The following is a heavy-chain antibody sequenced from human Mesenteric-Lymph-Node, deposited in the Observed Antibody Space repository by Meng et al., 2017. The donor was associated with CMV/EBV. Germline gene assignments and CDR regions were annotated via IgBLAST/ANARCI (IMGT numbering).Heavy chain of an antibody. V-gene: IGHV1-69*01. CDR1: GGTFSSYA. J-gene: IGHJ4*02. Sequence: CKASGGTFSSYAISWVRQAPGQGLEWMGGIIPIFGTANYAQKFQGRVTITADESTSTAYMELSSLRSEDTAVYYCARGHYYGSGSWYYWGQGTLVTVSS. CDR3: ARGHYYGSGSWYY. D-gene: IGHD3-10*01. CDR2: IIPIFGTA.